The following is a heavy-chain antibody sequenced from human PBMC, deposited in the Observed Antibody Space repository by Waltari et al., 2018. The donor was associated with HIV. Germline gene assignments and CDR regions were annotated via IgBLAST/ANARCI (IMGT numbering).Heavy chain of an antibody. D-gene: IGHD6-6*01. J-gene: IGHJ4*02. V-gene: IGHV4-59*01. CDR3: ARVPGVSSIAARRFDY. Sequence: QVHLQESGPGLVKPSETLSLTCTVSGGSISGYYWTWIRQPPGKGLEWIGYIYYSGSTNYNPSLQSRITISVDTSKSQFSLKLSSVTAADTAVYYCARVPGVSSIAARRFDYWGQGSLVTVSS. CDR1: GGSISGYY. CDR2: IYYSGST.